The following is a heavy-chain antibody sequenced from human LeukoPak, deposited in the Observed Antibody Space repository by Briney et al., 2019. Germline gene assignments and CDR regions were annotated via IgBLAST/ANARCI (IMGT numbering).Heavy chain of an antibody. CDR1: GFTFSSYS. D-gene: IGHD4-23*01. CDR3: ASMTTVATDYFYYYYIDV. Sequence: GGSLRLSCAASGFTFSSYSMNWVRQAPGKGLEWVSYISSRSSTIYYADSVKGRFTISRDNAKNSLYLQMNSLRAEDTAVYYCASMTTVATDYFYYYYIDVWGKGTTVTVSS. J-gene: IGHJ6*03. V-gene: IGHV3-48*01. CDR2: ISSRSSTI.